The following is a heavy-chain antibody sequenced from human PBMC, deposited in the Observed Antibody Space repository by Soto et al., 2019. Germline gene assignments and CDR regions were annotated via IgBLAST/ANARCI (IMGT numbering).Heavy chain of an antibody. CDR1: GFTFSGSA. V-gene: IGHV3-73*01. CDR3: TRVVRSAGEFDY. Sequence: EVQLVESGGGLVQPGGSLKLSCAASGFTFSGSAMHWVRQASGKGLEWVGRIRSKANSYATAYAASVKGRFTISRDDSKNTAYLQMNSLKTEDTAVYYCTRVVRSAGEFDYWGQGTLVTVSS. J-gene: IGHJ4*02. D-gene: IGHD2-15*01. CDR2: IRSKANSYAT.